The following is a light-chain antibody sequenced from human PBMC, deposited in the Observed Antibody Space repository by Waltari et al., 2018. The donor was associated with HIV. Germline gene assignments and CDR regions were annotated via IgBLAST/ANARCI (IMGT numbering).Light chain of an antibody. CDR2: GAS. CDR3: QQSYSAPIT. CDR1: QSISSY. J-gene: IGKJ5*01. V-gene: IGKV1-39*01. Sequence: DIQMTQSPSSLSASVGDRVTITCRASQSISSYLNWYQQKPGKAPKLLISGASSLQSGVPSRFSGSGSGTDFTLTISSLQPEDFATYSCQQSYSAPITFGQGTRLEIK.